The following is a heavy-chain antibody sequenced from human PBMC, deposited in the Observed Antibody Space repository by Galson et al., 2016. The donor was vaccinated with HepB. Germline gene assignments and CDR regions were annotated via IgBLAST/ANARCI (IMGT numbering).Heavy chain of an antibody. CDR2: ISGSGDTT. V-gene: IGHV3-23*01. D-gene: IGHD2-2*01. J-gene: IGHJ5*02. Sequence: SLRLSCAASGFTFSNYAMSWVRPAPGKGLEWVSSISGSGDTTYDADAVRGRFTISRDNSRNTLSLQMDSPRAEDSAIYYCAKGNIVQVPAAPYAWGQGALVTVSS. CDR3: AKGNIVQVPAAPYA. CDR1: GFTFSNYA.